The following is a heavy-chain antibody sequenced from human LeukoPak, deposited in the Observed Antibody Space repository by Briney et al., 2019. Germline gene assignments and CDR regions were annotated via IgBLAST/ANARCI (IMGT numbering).Heavy chain of an antibody. CDR3: ASLAHFYGSGSYHKDY. Sequence: SETLSLTCAVYGGSFSGYYWSWIRQPPGKGLEWIGEINHSGSTYYNPSLKSRVTISVDRSKNQFSLKLSSVTAADTAVYYCASLAHFYGSGSYHKDYWGQGTLVTVSS. D-gene: IGHD3-10*01. CDR1: GGSFSGYY. V-gene: IGHV4-34*01. J-gene: IGHJ4*02. CDR2: INHSGST.